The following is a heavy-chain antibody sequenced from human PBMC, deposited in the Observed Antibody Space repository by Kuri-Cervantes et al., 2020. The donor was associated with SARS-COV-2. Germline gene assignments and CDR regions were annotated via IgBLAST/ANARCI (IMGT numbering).Heavy chain of an antibody. CDR1: GYSFTRYW. J-gene: IGHJ4*02. D-gene: IGHD3-9*01. CDR3: ARRNDILTGADY. Sequence: GESLKISCKGSGYSFTRYWIGWVRQMPGKGLEWMGIIYPGDSDTRYSPSFQGQVTISADKSINTAYLQWNSLEASDTATYYCARRNDILTGADYWGQGTLVTVSS. V-gene: IGHV5-51*01. CDR2: IYPGDSDT.